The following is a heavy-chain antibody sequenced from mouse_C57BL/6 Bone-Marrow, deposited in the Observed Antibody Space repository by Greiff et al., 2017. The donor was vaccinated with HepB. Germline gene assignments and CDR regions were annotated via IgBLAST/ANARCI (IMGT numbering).Heavy chain of an antibody. V-gene: IGHV2-3*01. Sequence: QVQLKESGPGLVAPSPSLSISCTVSGFSLTSYGVSWVRQTPGKGLEWLGVIWGDGSTNYYSALITRLSISKDNSKAQVSLKLNRLQTDDTATYYCAKEGVYYYGSGYCWYFDVWGTGTTVTVSS. CDR1: GFSLTSYG. D-gene: IGHD1-1*01. CDR2: IWGDGST. J-gene: IGHJ1*03. CDR3: AKEGVYYYGSGYCWYFDV.